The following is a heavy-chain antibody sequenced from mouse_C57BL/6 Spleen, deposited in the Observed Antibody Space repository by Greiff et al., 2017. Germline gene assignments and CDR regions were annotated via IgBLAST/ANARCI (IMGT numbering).Heavy chain of an antibody. J-gene: IGHJ2*01. CDR2: IHPNYGTT. D-gene: IGHD3-2*02. V-gene: IGHV1-39*01. CDR1: GYSFTDYN. CDR3: ARKVSSTAQAGCFDY. Sequence: VQLQQSGPELVKPGASVKISCKASGYSFTDYNMNWVKQSNGKSLEWIGIIHPNYGTTSYNQKFKGKATLTVHQSSSTAYMQLNSLTSVDSAVYYCARKVSSTAQAGCFDYWGQGTTLTVSS.